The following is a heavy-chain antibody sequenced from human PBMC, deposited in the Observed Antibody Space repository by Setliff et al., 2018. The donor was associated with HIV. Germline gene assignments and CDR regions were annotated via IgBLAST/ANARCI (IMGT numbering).Heavy chain of an antibody. J-gene: IGHJ4*01. D-gene: IGHD3-10*01. V-gene: IGHV1-3*01. Sequence: GASVKVSCKVSGYTFTSNVMHWVRQAPGHSLEWVGWINVGKGDTKYSQELQDRVTITRDTSANTAYMELSSLRSDDTAVYFCVRGALLAAFDFDYWGQGTLVTVSS. CDR3: VRGALLAAFDFDY. CDR2: INVGKGDT. CDR1: GYTFTSNV.